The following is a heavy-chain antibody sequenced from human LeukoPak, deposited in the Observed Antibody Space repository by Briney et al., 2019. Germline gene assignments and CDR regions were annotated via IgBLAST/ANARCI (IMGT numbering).Heavy chain of an antibody. CDR1: GYSINSGYY. V-gene: IGHV4-38-2*02. CDR3: ARRVGYNRAFDY. J-gene: IGHJ4*02. Sequence: SETLSLTCTVSGYSINSGYYWGWIRQPPGKGLEWIGSIYHSGTYYNPSLKSRVTISMDTSKNQFSLKVSSVTAADTAVYYCARRVGYNRAFDYWGQGTLVTVSS. CDR2: IYHSGT. D-gene: IGHD5-24*01.